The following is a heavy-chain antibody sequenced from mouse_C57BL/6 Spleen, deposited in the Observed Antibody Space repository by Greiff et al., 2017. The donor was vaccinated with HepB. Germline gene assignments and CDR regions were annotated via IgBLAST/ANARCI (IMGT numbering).Heavy chain of an antibody. J-gene: IGHJ2*01. Sequence: VKLVESGAELVRPGASVKLSCKVSGYTFTDYYINWVKQRPGQGLEWIARIYPGRGNNYYNEKFKGKATLTAEKSSSTAYMQLSSLTSEDSAVYFCARTGFLYFDYWGQGTTLTVSS. V-gene: IGHV1-76*01. CDR1: GYTFTDYY. CDR2: IYPGRGNN. CDR3: ARTGFLYFDY.